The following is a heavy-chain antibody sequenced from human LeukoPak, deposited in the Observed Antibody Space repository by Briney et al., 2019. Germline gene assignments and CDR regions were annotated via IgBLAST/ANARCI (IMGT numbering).Heavy chain of an antibody. J-gene: IGHJ6*03. CDR3: ARVFSRDYVDYYYYYMDV. Sequence: SETLSLTCTVSGGSISSYYRSWIRQPAGKGLEWIGRIYTSGSTNYNPSLKSRVTMSVDTSKNQFSLKLSSVTAADTAVYYSARVFSRDYVDYYYYYMDVWGKGTTVTVSS. D-gene: IGHD4-17*01. V-gene: IGHV4-4*07. CDR1: GGSISSYY. CDR2: IYTSGST.